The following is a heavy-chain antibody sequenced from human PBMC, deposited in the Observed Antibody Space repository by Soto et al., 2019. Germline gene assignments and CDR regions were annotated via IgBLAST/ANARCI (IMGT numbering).Heavy chain of an antibody. D-gene: IGHD2-21*02. J-gene: IGHJ5*02. CDR2: IYYSGST. CDR3: ARHPSDFWFDP. V-gene: IGHV4-39*01. Sequence: GSIYYSGSTYYNPSLKSRVTVSVDTSKNQFSLKLSSVTAADTAVYYCARHPSDFWFDPWGQGTLVTVSS.